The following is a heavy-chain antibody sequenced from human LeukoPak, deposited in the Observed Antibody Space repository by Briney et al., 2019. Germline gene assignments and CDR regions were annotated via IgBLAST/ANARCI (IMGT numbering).Heavy chain of an antibody. Sequence: SETLSLTCIVSGGSFISHHWSWIRQPPGKGLEWIGSIYYNGSTKYNPSLESRVTILVDTSKNQFSLKLSSVTAADTAMYYCARQTNPKSGYCGSTSCYAFDIWGQGTVVTVSS. V-gene: IGHV4-59*11. CDR3: ARQTNPKSGYCGSTSCYAFDI. CDR1: GGSFISHH. D-gene: IGHD2-2*01. CDR2: IYYNGST. J-gene: IGHJ3*02.